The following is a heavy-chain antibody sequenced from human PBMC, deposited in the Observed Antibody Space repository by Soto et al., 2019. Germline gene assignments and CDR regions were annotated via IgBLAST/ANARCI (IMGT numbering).Heavy chain of an antibody. J-gene: IGHJ4*02. CDR3: ARRGSDYYDSSGHFDY. CDR2: IIPIFGKA. V-gene: IGHV1-69*13. D-gene: IGHD3-22*01. Sequence: SVKVSCKASGGTFSSYAISWVRQAPGQGLEWMGGIIPIFGKANYAQKFQGRVTITADESTSTDYMELSSLRSEDTAVYYRARRGSDYYDSSGHFDYWGRGTLVTVSS. CDR1: GGTFSSYA.